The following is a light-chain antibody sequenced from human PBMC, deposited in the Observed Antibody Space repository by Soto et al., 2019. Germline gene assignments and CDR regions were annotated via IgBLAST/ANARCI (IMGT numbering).Light chain of an antibody. CDR1: QSINTD. J-gene: IGKJ4*01. Sequence: EIVMTQSPASLSVSPGERATLSCRASQSINTDLAWYQQKPGQAPRLLIYGASARATDVPARFSGSGSGTEFTLTISSLQSEDFAVYYCQQYSAWPPLTFGGGTKVEIK. V-gene: IGKV3-15*01. CDR3: QQYSAWPPLT. CDR2: GAS.